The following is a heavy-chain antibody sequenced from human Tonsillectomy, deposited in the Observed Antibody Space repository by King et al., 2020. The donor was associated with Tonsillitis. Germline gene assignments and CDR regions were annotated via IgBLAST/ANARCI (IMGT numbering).Heavy chain of an antibody. Sequence: VQLVESGGGLVQPGGSLRLSCAASGFTFSSYAMSWGRQAPGKGLEWGSAIIGGGGGTYYADSVKGRFTTSRENSKNTLYLQMYSLRDEDTAVYYCAKPRGYCSSTSCQYYYYGMDVWGQGTTVTVSS. V-gene: IGHV3-23*04. J-gene: IGHJ6*02. CDR1: GFTFSSYA. CDR2: IIGGGGGT. D-gene: IGHD2-2*01. CDR3: AKPRGYCSSTSCQYYYYGMDV.